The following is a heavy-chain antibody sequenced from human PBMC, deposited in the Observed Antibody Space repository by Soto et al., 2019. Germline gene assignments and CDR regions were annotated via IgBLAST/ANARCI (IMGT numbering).Heavy chain of an antibody. CDR3: AREVRSAMTAITRWHFYV. D-gene: IGHD2-21*02. CDR2: ISSDGSHY. V-gene: IGHV3-30*03. CDR1: GFTFSACA. Sequence: QVQLVESGGGVVQPGRSQRLSCAASGFTFSACAMPWVRQSPGKGLEWVAGISSDGSHYYYEDAANGRFTISRENCKNTPDLNLDRLRAEDRVVYYCAREVRSAMTAITRWHFYVWGRGTLVTVST. J-gene: IGHJ2*01.